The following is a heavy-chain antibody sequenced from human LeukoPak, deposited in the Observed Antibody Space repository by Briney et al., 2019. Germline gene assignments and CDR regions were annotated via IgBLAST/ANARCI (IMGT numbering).Heavy chain of an antibody. J-gene: IGHJ4*02. D-gene: IGHD1-20*01. CDR2: ISGTGTSI. V-gene: IGHV3-48*03. CDR1: GFTFSSYE. CDR3: ASGHNFLDY. Sequence: GGSLRLSCAASGFTFSSYEMNWVRQAPGKGLEWVSFISGTGTSIYYADSVKGRFTISRDNAKNSLYLQMNSLRAEDTAVHYCASGHNFLDYWGQGTPVTVSS.